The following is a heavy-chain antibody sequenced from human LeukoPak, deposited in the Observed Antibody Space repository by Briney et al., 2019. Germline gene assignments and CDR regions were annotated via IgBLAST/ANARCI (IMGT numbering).Heavy chain of an antibody. D-gene: IGHD6-13*01. CDR1: GGTFSSYA. J-gene: IGHJ4*02. CDR2: IIPILGIA. V-gene: IGHV1-69*04. Sequence: VKVFCKASGGTFSSYAISWVRQAPEQGLEWMGRIIPILGIANYAQKFQGRVTITADKSTSTAYMELSSLRSEDTAVYYCAREGQQLVRGVDYWGQGTLASVSS. CDR3: AREGQQLVRGVDY.